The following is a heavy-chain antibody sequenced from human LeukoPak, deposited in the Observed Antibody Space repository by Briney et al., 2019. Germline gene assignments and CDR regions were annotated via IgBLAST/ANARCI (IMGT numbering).Heavy chain of an antibody. V-gene: IGHV3-23*01. J-gene: IGHJ4*02. Sequence: GGSLRLSCAASGFTFSSYAMSWVRQAPGKGVEWVSGINNSGGSTYYAESVTGRFTISRDNPKNTLYLQMNSMRDEATAVYYCAKASGYCSSTTSCYLSFDYWGQGTLVTVSS. CDR2: INNSGGST. CDR1: GFTFSSYA. CDR3: AKASGYCSSTTSCYLSFDY. D-gene: IGHD2-2*01.